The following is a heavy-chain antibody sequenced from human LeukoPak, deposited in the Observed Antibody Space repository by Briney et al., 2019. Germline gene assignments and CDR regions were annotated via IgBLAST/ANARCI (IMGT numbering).Heavy chain of an antibody. J-gene: IGHJ4*02. CDR2: IWFDGGDK. CDR1: GFTFSSYG. Sequence: GRSLRLSCAASGFTFSSYGMHWVRQAPGKGLEWVAVIWFDGGDKYYADSVKGRFTISRDNSKNTLYLQMNSLRAEDTAVYYCARDLKSAYSAYEIDYWGQGTLVTVSS. CDR3: ARDLKSAYSAYEIDY. V-gene: IGHV3-33*01. D-gene: IGHD5-12*01.